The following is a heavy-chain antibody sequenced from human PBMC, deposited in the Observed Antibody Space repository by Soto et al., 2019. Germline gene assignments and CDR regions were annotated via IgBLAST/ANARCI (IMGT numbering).Heavy chain of an antibody. CDR3: ARDVYSAGDL. Sequence: QVQLVQSGAEVKKPGSSVKVSCKASGGTFSSYTINWVRQAPGQGLEWMGGITPMFGTANYAQKFQDRVTITADESTSTAYMELSSLRRDDTAVYYCARDVYSAGDLWGQGTLVTVSS. CDR1: GGTFSSYT. D-gene: IGHD3-10*01. J-gene: IGHJ5*02. CDR2: ITPMFGTA. V-gene: IGHV1-69*01.